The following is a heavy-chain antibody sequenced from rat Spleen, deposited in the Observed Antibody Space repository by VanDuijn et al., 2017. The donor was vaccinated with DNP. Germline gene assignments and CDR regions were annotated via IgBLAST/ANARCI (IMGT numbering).Heavy chain of an antibody. V-gene: IGHV5-31*01. Sequence: EVQLVESGGDLVQPGRSLKLSCVASGFTFNYYWMTWIRHVPGKGLEWIASITNGGGSTYYRDSVKGRFTISRDNAKNTLYLQMESLRSEDTATFYCTTDFERGYWGQGVMVTVSS. CDR3: TTDFERGY. CDR1: GFTFNYYW. D-gene: IGHD1-11*01. J-gene: IGHJ2*01. CDR2: ITNGGGST.